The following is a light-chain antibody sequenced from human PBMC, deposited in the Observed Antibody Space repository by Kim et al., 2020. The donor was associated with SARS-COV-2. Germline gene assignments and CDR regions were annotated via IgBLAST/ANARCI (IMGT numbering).Light chain of an antibody. CDR3: QQYNDWPLT. CDR1: QSVRIN. V-gene: IGKV3D-15*01. Sequence: VSPVKRATPSCMASQSVRINLAWYHHKIGQAPKVLIYAASTRATGIPARFSGSGSGTEFTLTISSLQSEDFAVYYCQQYNDWPLTFGGGTKVDIK. CDR2: AAS. J-gene: IGKJ4*01.